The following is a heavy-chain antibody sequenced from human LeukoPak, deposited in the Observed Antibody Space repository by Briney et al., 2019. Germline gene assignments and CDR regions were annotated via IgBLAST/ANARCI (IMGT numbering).Heavy chain of an antibody. CDR2: IYSGGST. D-gene: IGHD6-13*01. CDR1: GFTVSSNY. Sequence: GGSLRLSCAASGFTVSSNYMSWVRQAPGKGLEWVSVIYSGGSTYYADSVKGRFTISRDNSKNTLYLQMNSLRAEDTALYYCVRGQATAWGLDYWGQGTLVTVSS. V-gene: IGHV3-53*01. CDR3: VRGQATAWGLDY. J-gene: IGHJ4*02.